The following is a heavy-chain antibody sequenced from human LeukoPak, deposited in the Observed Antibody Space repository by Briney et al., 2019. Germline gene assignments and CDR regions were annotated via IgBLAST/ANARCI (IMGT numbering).Heavy chain of an antibody. V-gene: IGHV4-61*02. CDR3: ARGTVLDV. Sequence: PSETLSLTCTVSGGSISSGSYYWSWIRQPAGKGLEWIGRIYTSGSTNYNPSLKSRVTISVDTSKNQFSLRLSSVTAADTAVYYCARGTVLDVWGKGTTVTVSS. CDR2: IYTSGST. J-gene: IGHJ6*04. D-gene: IGHD4-17*01. CDR1: GGSISSGSYY.